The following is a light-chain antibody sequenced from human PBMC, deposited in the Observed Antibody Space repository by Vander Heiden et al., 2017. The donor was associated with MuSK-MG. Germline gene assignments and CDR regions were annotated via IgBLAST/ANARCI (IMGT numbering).Light chain of an antibody. CDR2: MGY. Sequence: DIVMTQSPLSLPVTPGEPASISCRSGQSLLETNGYDYLHWYLQKPGQSPQLLIYMGYNRASGVPDRFSGSGSGTDFTLKISRVEAEDVGVYYCRQALQAPYTFGQGTKMEIK. CDR3: RQALQAPYT. V-gene: IGKV2-28*01. CDR1: QSLLETNGYDY. J-gene: IGKJ2*01.